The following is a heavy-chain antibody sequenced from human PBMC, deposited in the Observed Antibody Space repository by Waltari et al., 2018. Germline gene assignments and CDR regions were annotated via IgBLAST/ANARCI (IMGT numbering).Heavy chain of an antibody. Sequence: QVQLQESGPGLVKPSETLSLTCTVSGGSISSYYWSWIRQPPGKGLEWIGYIYYSGSTNYNPSLKSRVTISVDTSKNQFSLKLSSVTAADTAVYYCARQTNWNGYYGMDVWGQGTTVTVSS. CDR3: ARQTNWNGYYGMDV. CDR1: GGSISSYY. J-gene: IGHJ6*02. CDR2: IYYSGST. D-gene: IGHD1-1*01. V-gene: IGHV4-59*08.